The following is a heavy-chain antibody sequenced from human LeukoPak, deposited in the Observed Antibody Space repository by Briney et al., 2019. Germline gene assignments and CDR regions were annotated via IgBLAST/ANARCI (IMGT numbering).Heavy chain of an antibody. V-gene: IGHV1-8*01. CDR2: MNPNSGNK. J-gene: IGHJ6*02. D-gene: IGHD3-10*01. CDR3: ARGSRRYYYGSGSFYGMDV. Sequence: GASVKDSYKASGYTFTRYDINWVRQATGQGREWMGWMNPNSGNKGYAQKFQGRVAMTRNTSIRTAYMELSSLRSEDTAVYYWARGSRRYYYGSGSFYGMDVWGQGTTVTVSS. CDR1: GYTFTRYD.